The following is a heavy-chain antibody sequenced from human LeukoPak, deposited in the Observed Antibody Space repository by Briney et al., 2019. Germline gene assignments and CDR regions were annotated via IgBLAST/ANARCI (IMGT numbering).Heavy chain of an antibody. CDR2: INHSGST. CDR3: ARVVAATDAFDI. Sequence: PSVTLSLTCAVYGGSFSGYYWSWIRQPPGKGLELIGEINHSGSTNYNPSLKSRVTISVDTSKNQFSLKLSSVTAADTAVYYCARVVAATDAFDIWGQGTMVTVSS. D-gene: IGHD1-26*01. J-gene: IGHJ3*02. V-gene: IGHV4-34*01. CDR1: GGSFSGYY.